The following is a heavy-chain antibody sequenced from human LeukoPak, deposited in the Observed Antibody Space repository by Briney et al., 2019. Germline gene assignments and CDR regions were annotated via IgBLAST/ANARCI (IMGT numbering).Heavy chain of an antibody. V-gene: IGHV4-59*06. J-gene: IGHJ4*02. CDR3: ATNHNYGDFPY. D-gene: IGHD4-17*01. CDR2: IYYSGST. Sequence: ASETLSLTCTVSGGSISSYYWSWIRQHPGKGLEWIGYIYYSGSTYYNPSLKSRVTISVDTSKNQFSLKLSSVTAADTAVYYCATNHNYGDFPYWGQGTLVTVSS. CDR1: GGSISSYY.